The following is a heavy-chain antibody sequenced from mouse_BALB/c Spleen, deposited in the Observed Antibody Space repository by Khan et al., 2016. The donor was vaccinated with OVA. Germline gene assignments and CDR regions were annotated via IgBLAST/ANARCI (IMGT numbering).Heavy chain of an antibody. J-gene: IGHJ1*01. CDR1: GYTFTNYG. CDR2: INTYTGEP. D-gene: IGHD1-2*01. CDR3: AGEGGSATGYFDV. V-gene: IGHV9-3-1*01. Sequence: QSQLVQSGPELKKPGETVKISCKASGYTFTNYGMNWVKQAPGKGLKWMGWINTYTGEPTYADDFKGRFAFSLETSASTAYLQINNLKNEDTATXFCAGEGGSATGYFDVWGAGTTVTVSS.